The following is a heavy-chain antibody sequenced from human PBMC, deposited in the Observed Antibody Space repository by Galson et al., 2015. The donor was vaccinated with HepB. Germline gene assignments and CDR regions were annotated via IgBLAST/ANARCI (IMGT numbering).Heavy chain of an antibody. D-gene: IGHD3-10*01. V-gene: IGHV3-15*01. CDR3: TTDLLTMVRGVRWYNWFDP. CDR1: GFTFSNAW. Sequence: SLRLSCAASGFTFSNAWMSWVRQAPGKGLEWVGRIKSKTDGGTTDYAAPVKGRFTISRDDSKNTLYLQMNSLKTEDTAVYYCTTDLLTMVRGVRWYNWFDPWGQGTLVTVSS. CDR2: IKSKTDGGTT. J-gene: IGHJ5*02.